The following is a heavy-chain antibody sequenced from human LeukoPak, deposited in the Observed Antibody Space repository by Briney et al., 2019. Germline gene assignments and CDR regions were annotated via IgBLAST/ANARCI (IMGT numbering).Heavy chain of an antibody. J-gene: IGHJ4*02. D-gene: IGHD3-22*01. CDR2: IRYDGSNE. Sequence: GGSLRLSCAASGFTFTNSGMHWVRQAPGKGLEWVAFIRYDGSNEQYTDSVKGRFTISRDNYRNTLYMQMNSLRPEDTAVYYCAKDRGDSSGHLYYFHYWGQGTLVTVSS. CDR3: AKDRGDSSGHLYYFHY. CDR1: GFTFTNSG. V-gene: IGHV3-30*02.